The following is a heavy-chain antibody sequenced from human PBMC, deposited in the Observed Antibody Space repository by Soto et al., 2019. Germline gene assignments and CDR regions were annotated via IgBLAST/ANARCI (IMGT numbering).Heavy chain of an antibody. CDR1: GGSISTSRSY. Sequence: QLQLLESGPGLVKASETLSLTCSVSGGSISTSRSYWAWIRQPPGKGLEWLANIFYSGRTFYNPSLAIRVSVSVDTSKNEFSLTLRSVTAADTAVYYCARQPTTGDTDLWFDPWGQGTLVTVSS. CDR2: IFYSGRT. J-gene: IGHJ5*02. V-gene: IGHV4-39*01. CDR3: ARQPTTGDTDLWFDP. D-gene: IGHD2-21*01.